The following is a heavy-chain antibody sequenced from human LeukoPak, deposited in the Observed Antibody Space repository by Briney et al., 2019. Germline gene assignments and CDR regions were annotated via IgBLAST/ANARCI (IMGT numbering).Heavy chain of an antibody. CDR2: INPNSGGT. J-gene: IGHJ3*02. Sequence: ASVKVSCKATGYTFTGYYMQWVRQAPGQGLEWMGWINPNSGGTNYAQKFQGRVTMTRDTSISTAYMELSRLRSEDTAVYYCARQVAAAGNAFDIWGQGTMVTVSS. D-gene: IGHD6-13*01. CDR1: GYTFTGYY. V-gene: IGHV1-2*02. CDR3: ARQVAAAGNAFDI.